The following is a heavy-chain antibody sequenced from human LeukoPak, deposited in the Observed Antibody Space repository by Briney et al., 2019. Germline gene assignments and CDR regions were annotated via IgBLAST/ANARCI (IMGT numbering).Heavy chain of an antibody. CDR3: AREACGGDCSELDY. D-gene: IGHD2-21*01. CDR1: GYTFTGYY. CDR2: INPNSGGT. J-gene: IGHJ4*02. Sequence: ASVKVSCKASGYTFTGYYMHWVRQAPGQGLEWMGWINPNSGGTNYAQKFQGRVTMTGDTSISTAYMELSRLRSDDTAVYYCAREACGGDCSELDYWGQGTLVTVSS. V-gene: IGHV1-2*02.